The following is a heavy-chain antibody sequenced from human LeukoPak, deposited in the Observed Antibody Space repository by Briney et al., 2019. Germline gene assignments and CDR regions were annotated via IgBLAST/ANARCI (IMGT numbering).Heavy chain of an antibody. J-gene: IGHJ4*02. V-gene: IGHV4-4*07. CDR3: AGPVRDY. D-gene: IGHD6-6*01. CDR1: GGSISSYY. CDR2: IHTRGST. Sequence: PSETLSLTCTVSGGSISSYYWSWIRQPVGKGLEWIGHIHTRGSTNYNPSLKSRVTMSVDTSKNQFSLKLNSVTAADTAVYYCAGPVRDYWGQGTLVTVSS.